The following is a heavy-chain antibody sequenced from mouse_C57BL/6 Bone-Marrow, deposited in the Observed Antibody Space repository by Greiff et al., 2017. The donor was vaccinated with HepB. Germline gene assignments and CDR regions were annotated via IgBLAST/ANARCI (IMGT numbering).Heavy chain of an antibody. CDR1: GFTFSDYG. CDR3: AITTVVATGYFDY. Sequence: EVKLVESGGGLVKPGGSLKLSCAASGFTFSDYGMHWVRQAPEKGLEWVAYISSGSSTIYYADTVKGRFTISRDNAKNTLFLQMTSLRSEDTAMYYCAITTVVATGYFDYWGQGTTLTVSS. CDR2: ISSGSSTI. V-gene: IGHV5-17*01. D-gene: IGHD1-1*01. J-gene: IGHJ2*01.